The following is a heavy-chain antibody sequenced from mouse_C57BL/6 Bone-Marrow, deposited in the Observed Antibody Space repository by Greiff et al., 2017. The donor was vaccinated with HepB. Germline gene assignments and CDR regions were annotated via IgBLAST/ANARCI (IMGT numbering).Heavy chain of an antibody. V-gene: IGHV5-9-1*02. D-gene: IGHD1-1*01. CDR1: GFTFSSYA. Sequence: DVHLVESGEGLVKPGGSLKLSCAASGFTFSSYAMSWVRQTPEKRLEWVAYISSGGDYIYYADTVKGRFTISRDNARNTLYLQMSSLKSEDTAMYYCTRDRDYGSSYHWYFDVWGTGTTVTVSS. CDR3: TRDRDYGSSYHWYFDV. CDR2: ISSGGDYI. J-gene: IGHJ1*03.